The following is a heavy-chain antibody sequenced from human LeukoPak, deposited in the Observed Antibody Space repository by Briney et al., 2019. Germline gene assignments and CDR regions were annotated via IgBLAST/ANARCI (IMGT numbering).Heavy chain of an antibody. CDR1: GFTFSSYS. Sequence: GGSLRLSCAASGFTFSSYSMTWVRQAPGKGLEWVSSISSSSSYIYYADSVKGRFTISRDNAKNSLYLQMNSLRAEDTAVYYCARDRGSLAAAGTDNWFDPWGQGTLVTVSS. CDR3: ARDRGSLAAAGTDNWFDP. CDR2: ISSSSSYI. J-gene: IGHJ5*02. V-gene: IGHV3-21*01. D-gene: IGHD6-13*01.